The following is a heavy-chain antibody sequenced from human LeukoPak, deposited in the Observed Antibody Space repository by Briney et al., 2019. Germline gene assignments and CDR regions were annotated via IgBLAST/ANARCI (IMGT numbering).Heavy chain of an antibody. CDR1: GGSISSYY. D-gene: IGHD1-26*01. J-gene: IGHJ6*02. V-gene: IGHV4-59*01. Sequence: SETLSLTCTVSGGSISSYYWSWIRQPPGKGLEWIGYIYYSGSTNYNPSLKSRVTISVDTSKNQFSLKLSSVTAADTAVYYCARGIVGATYYYFFGKDVLGQGTTVTVSS. CDR2: IYYSGST. CDR3: ARGIVGATYYYFFGKDV.